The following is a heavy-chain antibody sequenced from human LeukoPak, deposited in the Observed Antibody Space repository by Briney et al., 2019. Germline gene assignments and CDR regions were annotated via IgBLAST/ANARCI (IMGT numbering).Heavy chain of an antibody. J-gene: IGHJ4*02. CDR2: IKSKPDGGAT. CDR3: TTEVLYHFWSAYRYFDY. V-gene: IGHV3-15*01. CDR1: GFTFSNAW. Sequence: GGSLRLSCAASGFTFSNAWMSWVRQAPGKGLEWVGRIKSKPDGGATDYAAPVKGRFTISRDDSKNTLYLQMNSLKTEDTAVYYCTTEVLYHFWSAYRYFDYWGQGTLVTVSS. D-gene: IGHD3-3*01.